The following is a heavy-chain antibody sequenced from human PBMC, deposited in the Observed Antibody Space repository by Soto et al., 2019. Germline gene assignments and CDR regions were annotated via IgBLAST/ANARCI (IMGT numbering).Heavy chain of an antibody. V-gene: IGHV3-9*01. CDR1: GFTFDDYA. CDR2: ISWNSGSI. Sequence: EVQLVESGGGLVQPGRSMRLSCAASGFTFDDYAMHWVRQAPRKGLEWVSGISWNSGSIGYAASVKGRFNIARDNAKNSLYLQMNSLRAEDTALYYGAKYSSSIDAFDIWGQGTMVTVSS. CDR3: AKYSSSIDAFDI. D-gene: IGHD6-6*01. J-gene: IGHJ3*02.